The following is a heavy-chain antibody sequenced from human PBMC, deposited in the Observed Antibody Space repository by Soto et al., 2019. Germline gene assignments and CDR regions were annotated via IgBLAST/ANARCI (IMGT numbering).Heavy chain of an antibody. CDR2: ISYDGYNS. Sequence: GWSLRLSCVASGFTFSDYAVHWVRLAPSKGLEWVAMISYDGYNSYSADSVKGRFTISRDNSKNTLFLQMDSLRPDDTAIYYCARDGGFSYGFDYYFDYWGHGTLVTVSS. V-gene: IGHV3-30-3*01. CDR1: GFTFSDYA. J-gene: IGHJ4*01. CDR3: ARDGGFSYGFDYYFDY. D-gene: IGHD3-16*01.